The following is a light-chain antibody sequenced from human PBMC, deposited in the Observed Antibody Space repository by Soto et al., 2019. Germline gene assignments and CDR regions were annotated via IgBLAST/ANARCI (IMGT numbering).Light chain of an antibody. Sequence: DLVMTQTPLSSPVTLGQPASISCKSSQSLVHSDENTYLSWLQQRPGQPPRLLIYQISNRFSGVPDRFSGSGAGTDFTLTISRVEAEDVGVYYCMQATQFPITFGQGTRLEIK. CDR2: QIS. J-gene: IGKJ5*01. CDR1: QSLVHSDENTY. CDR3: MQATQFPIT. V-gene: IGKV2-24*01.